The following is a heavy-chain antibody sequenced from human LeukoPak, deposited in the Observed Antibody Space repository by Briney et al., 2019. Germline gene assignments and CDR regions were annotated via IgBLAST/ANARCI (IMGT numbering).Heavy chain of an antibody. CDR3: ARAPPRTGDFDY. D-gene: IGHD7-27*01. CDR2: INHSGST. CDR1: GGSFSGYY. J-gene: IGHJ4*02. Sequence: SETLSLTCAVYGGSFSGYYWSWIRQPPGKGLEWIGEINHSGSTNYNPSLKSRVTISGDTSKNQFSLKLSSVTAADTAVYYCARAPPRTGDFDYWGQGTLVTVSS. V-gene: IGHV4-34*01.